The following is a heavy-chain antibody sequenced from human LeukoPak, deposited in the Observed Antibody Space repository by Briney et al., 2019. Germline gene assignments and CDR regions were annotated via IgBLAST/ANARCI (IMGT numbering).Heavy chain of an antibody. Sequence: QPGGSLRLSCAASGFTLSSYWMHWVRQAPGKGLVWVSHINNGGDSTAYADSVKGRFTISKDIAKNTLYLQMNSLRAEDTAVYHRARDDSYGLDVWGKGTTVTVSS. CDR2: INNGGDST. J-gene: IGHJ6*04. CDR1: GFTLSSYW. CDR3: ARDDSYGLDV. V-gene: IGHV3-74*01.